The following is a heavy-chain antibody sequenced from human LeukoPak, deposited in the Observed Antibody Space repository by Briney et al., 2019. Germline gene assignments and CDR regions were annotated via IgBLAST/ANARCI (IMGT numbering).Heavy chain of an antibody. V-gene: IGHV4-34*01. CDR1: GGSFSGYY. CDR3: AGQGYSSSWYRNQGPEYFQH. D-gene: IGHD6-13*01. Sequence: PSETLSLTCAVYGGSFSGYYWSWIRQPPGKGLEWIGEINHSGSTNYNPSLKSRVTISVDTSKNQFSLKLSSVTAADTAVYYCAGQGYSSSWYRNQGPEYFQHWGQGTLVTVSS. J-gene: IGHJ1*01. CDR2: INHSGST.